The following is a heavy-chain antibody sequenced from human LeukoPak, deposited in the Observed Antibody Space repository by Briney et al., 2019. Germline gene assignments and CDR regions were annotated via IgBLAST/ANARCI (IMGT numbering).Heavy chain of an antibody. Sequence: ASVKVSCKASGYTFTGYYMHWVRQAPGQGLEWMGWINPNSGGTNYAQKFQGRVTMTRDTSISTAYMELSRLRSDDTAVYYCARVARAAAGTNWFDPWGRGTLVTVSS. D-gene: IGHD6-13*01. CDR3: ARVARAAAGTNWFDP. CDR2: INPNSGGT. J-gene: IGHJ5*02. V-gene: IGHV1-2*02. CDR1: GYTFTGYY.